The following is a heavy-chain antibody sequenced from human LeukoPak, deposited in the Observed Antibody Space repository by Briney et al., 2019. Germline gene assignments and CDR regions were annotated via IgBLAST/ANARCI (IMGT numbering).Heavy chain of an antibody. CDR3: ARGWGGYSYGYESGYFDY. D-gene: IGHD5-18*01. V-gene: IGHV1-3*01. Sequence: KFQGRVSITRDTSASTVYMELSSLGSEDTAVYYCARGWGGYSYGYESGYFDYWGQGTLVTVSS. J-gene: IGHJ4*02.